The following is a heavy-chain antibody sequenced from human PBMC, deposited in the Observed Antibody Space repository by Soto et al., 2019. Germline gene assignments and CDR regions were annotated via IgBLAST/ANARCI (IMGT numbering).Heavy chain of an antibody. D-gene: IGHD3-10*01. CDR2: IIPIFGTA. Sequence: SVKVSCKASGGTFSSYAISWVRQAPGQGLEWMGGIIPIFGTANYAQKFQGRVTITADKSTSTVYMELSSLRSEDTAVYYCARDSFVVDYYGMDVWGQGTTVTVSS. CDR1: GGTFSSYA. CDR3: ARDSFVVDYYGMDV. V-gene: IGHV1-69*06. J-gene: IGHJ6*02.